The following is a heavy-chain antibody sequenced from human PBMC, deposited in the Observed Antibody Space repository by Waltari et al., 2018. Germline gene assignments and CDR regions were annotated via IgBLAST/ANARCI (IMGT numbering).Heavy chain of an antibody. CDR1: GFTFSSYG. Sequence: QVQLVESGGGVVQPGRSLRLSCAASGFTFSSYGMHWVRQAPGKGLEWVALISYDGSKKYYADSVKGRFTISRANSKNTLYLQMNSLRAEDTAVYYCAKLTAAGTDAFDIWGQGTMVTVSS. CDR3: AKLTAAGTDAFDI. CDR2: ISYDGSKK. J-gene: IGHJ3*02. V-gene: IGHV3-30*18. D-gene: IGHD2-15*01.